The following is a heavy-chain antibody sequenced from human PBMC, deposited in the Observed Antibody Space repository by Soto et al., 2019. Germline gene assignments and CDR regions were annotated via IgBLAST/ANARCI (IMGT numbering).Heavy chain of an antibody. Sequence: SETLSLTCTVSGGSISSGDYYWSWIRQPPGKGLEWIGYIYYSGSTYYNPSLKSRVTISVDTSKNQFSLKLSSVTAADTAVYYCARDTMVRGVHLPSYGMDVWGQGTTVTVS. J-gene: IGHJ6*02. CDR2: IYYSGST. CDR1: GGSISSGDYY. D-gene: IGHD3-10*01. CDR3: ARDTMVRGVHLPSYGMDV. V-gene: IGHV4-30-4*01.